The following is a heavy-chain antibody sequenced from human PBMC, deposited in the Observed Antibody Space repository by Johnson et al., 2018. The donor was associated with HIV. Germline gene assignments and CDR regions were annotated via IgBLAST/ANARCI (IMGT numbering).Heavy chain of an antibody. CDR3: AKPYSESSLDAFDI. D-gene: IGHD2-15*01. J-gene: IGHJ3*02. V-gene: IGHV3-30*04. CDR2: ISYDGRNE. Sequence: QVQLVESGGGVVQPGRSLRLSCAASEFTFNTYAMHWVHQAPGKGLEWVAVISYDGRNEYYADSVKGRFTISRDNSKNTLYLQMKGLRAEDTAVYYCAKPYSESSLDAFDICCQGKIVTVSS. CDR1: EFTFNTYA.